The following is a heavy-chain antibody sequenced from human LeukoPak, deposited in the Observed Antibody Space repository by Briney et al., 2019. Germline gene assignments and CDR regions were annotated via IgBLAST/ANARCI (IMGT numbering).Heavy chain of an antibody. J-gene: IGHJ6*03. D-gene: IGHD5-12*01. Sequence: GGSLRLSCAASGFTFSSYAMSWVRQAPGKGLEWVSAISGSGGSTYYADSVKGRFTISRDNSKNTLYLQMNSLRAEDTAVYYCAKDGGYDSSYYYYMDVWGKGTTVTVSS. CDR1: GFTFSSYA. CDR3: AKDGGYDSSYYYYMDV. V-gene: IGHV3-23*01. CDR2: ISGSGGST.